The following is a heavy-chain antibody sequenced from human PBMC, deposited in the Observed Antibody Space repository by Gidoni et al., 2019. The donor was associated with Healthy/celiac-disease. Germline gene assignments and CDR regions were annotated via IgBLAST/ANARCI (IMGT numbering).Heavy chain of an antibody. Sequence: EVQLVESGGGLVQPGGSLRLSCAASGFTFSSYEMNLVRQAPGKGLEWVSYISSSGSTIYYADSVKGRFTISRDNAKNSLYLQMNSLRAEDTAVYYCAREAHSYCGGDCSLNPFDYWGQGTLVTVSS. CDR2: ISSSGSTI. CDR1: GFTFSSYE. D-gene: IGHD2-21*02. J-gene: IGHJ4*02. V-gene: IGHV3-48*03. CDR3: AREAHSYCGGDCSLNPFDY.